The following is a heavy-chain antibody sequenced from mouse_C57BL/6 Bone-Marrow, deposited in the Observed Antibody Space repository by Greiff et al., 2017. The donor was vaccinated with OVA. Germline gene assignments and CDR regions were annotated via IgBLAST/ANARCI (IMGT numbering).Heavy chain of an antibody. CDR2: IWGGGST. J-gene: IGHJ4*01. D-gene: IGHD1-1*01. Sequence: QVQLQQSGPGLVAPSQSLSITCTVSGFSLTSYGVDWVRQPPGKGLEWLGVIWGGGSTNYNSALMSRLSISKDNTKSQVFLKMNSLQTDDPAMYYCATHYYGSSYAMDYWGQGTSVTVSS. CDR3: ATHYYGSSYAMDY. CDR1: GFSLTSYG. V-gene: IGHV2-9*01.